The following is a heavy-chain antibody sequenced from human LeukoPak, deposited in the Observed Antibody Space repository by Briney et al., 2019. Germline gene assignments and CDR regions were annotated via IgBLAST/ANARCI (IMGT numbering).Heavy chain of an antibody. D-gene: IGHD6-13*01. CDR3: ARDYGPPAAFWFDP. J-gene: IGHJ5*02. CDR1: GGSISSGGYS. V-gene: IGHV4-30-2*01. CDR2: SYHSGST. Sequence: SQTLSLTCAVSGGSISSGGYSWSWIRQPPGRGLEWIGYSYHSGSTYYNPSLKSRVTISVDRSKNQFSLKLSSVTAADTAVYYCARDYGPPAAFWFDPWGQGTLVTVSS.